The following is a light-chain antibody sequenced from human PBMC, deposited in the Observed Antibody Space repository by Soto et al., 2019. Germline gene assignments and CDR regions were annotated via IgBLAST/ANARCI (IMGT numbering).Light chain of an antibody. CDR1: QSLLHSSGYNY. CDR2: LGS. J-gene: IGKJ1*01. V-gene: IGKV2-28*01. Sequence: DTVMTQSPLSLPVTPGEPASISCRSSQSLLHSSGYNYLDWYLQRPGQPPQLLIYLGSNRASGVPDRFSGSGSGTDFTLKISRVEAEDVGVYYCMQALQSPWTFGPGTKVEIK. CDR3: MQALQSPWT.